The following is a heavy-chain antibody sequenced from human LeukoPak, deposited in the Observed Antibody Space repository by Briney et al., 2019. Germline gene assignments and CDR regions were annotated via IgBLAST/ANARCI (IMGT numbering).Heavy chain of an antibody. J-gene: IGHJ5*02. V-gene: IGHV3-7*01. CDR2: IREDGSQK. D-gene: IGHD4-17*01. CDR3: ARDWSGYGDYVWFDP. CDR1: GFTFSSSW. Sequence: GGSLRLSCAASGFTFSSSWMTWVRQVPGKGLEWVASIREDGSQKSSVDFVKGRFTISRDNAKNSLYLQMNSLRAEDTAVYYCARDWSGYGDYVWFDPWGQGTLVTVSS.